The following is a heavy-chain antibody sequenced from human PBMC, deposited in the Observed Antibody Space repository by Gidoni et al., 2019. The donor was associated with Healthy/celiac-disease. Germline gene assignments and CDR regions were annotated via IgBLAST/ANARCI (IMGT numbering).Heavy chain of an antibody. V-gene: IGHV3-23*01. J-gene: IGHJ4*02. CDR2: ISGSGGST. CDR1: GFTFSSYA. D-gene: IGHD3-22*01. Sequence: EVQLLESGGGLVQPGGSLRLSCAAPGFTFSSYAMSWVRQAPGKGLEWVSAISGSGGSTYYADSVKGRFTISRDNSKNTLYLQMNSLRAEDTAVYYCAKGYYYDSSGYYPMLYFDYWGQGTLVTVSS. CDR3: AKGYYYDSSGYYPMLYFDY.